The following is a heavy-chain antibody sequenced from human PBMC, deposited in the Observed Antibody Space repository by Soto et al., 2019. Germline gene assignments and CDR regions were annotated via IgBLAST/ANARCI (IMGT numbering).Heavy chain of an antibody. J-gene: IGHJ5*02. D-gene: IGHD3-9*01. CDR3: ASLYYDILTGLNWFDP. V-gene: IGHV1-18*01. CDR2: ISAYNGNT. Sequence: ASVKVSWKASGYTITSYGISWVRQAPRQGLEWMGWISAYNGNTNYAQKLQGRVTMTTDTSTSTAYMELRSLRSDDTAVYYCASLYYDILTGLNWFDPWGQGTLVTVSS. CDR1: GYTITSYG.